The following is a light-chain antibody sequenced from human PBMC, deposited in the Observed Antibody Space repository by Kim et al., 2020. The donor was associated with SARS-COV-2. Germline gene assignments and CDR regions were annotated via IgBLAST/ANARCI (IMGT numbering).Light chain of an antibody. Sequence: GQKVTISCSGRSSNVGNNNESVCQQLPGTAPKLLIYDNNKRPSGIPDRFSGSKSGTSATLGITGLQTGDEADYYCGTWDSSLSAVVFGGGTQLTVL. J-gene: IGLJ2*01. V-gene: IGLV1-51*01. CDR1: SSNVGNNN. CDR3: GTWDSSLSAVV. CDR2: DNN.